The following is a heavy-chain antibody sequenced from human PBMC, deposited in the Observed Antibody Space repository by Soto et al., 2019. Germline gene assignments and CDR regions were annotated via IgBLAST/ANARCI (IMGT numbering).Heavy chain of an antibody. V-gene: IGHV1-3*01. Sequence: QVQLVQSGAEVKKPGASVKVSCKASGYTFTSYAMHWVRQAPGQRLEWMGWINAGNGNTKYSGKFQGRVTITRETSASTAYMELSSLRSEDTAVYYCAGPYSSGWDNGFDPWGQGTLVPVSS. CDR3: AGPYSSGWDNGFDP. D-gene: IGHD6-19*01. CDR2: INAGNGNT. J-gene: IGHJ5*02. CDR1: GYTFTSYA.